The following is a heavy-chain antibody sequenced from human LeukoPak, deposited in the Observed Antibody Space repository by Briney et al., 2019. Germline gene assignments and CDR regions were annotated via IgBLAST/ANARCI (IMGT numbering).Heavy chain of an antibody. J-gene: IGHJ6*02. CDR1: GFTFSSYS. CDR3: ARKAWLVKYYYYGMDV. CDR2: ISSSSSYI. D-gene: IGHD6-19*01. V-gene: IGHV3-21*01. Sequence: GGSLRLSCAASGFTFSSYSMNWVRQAPGKGLEWVSSISSSSSYIYYADSVKGRFTISRDNAKNSLYQQMNSLRAEDTAVYYCARKAWLVKYYYYGMDVWGQGTAVTVSS.